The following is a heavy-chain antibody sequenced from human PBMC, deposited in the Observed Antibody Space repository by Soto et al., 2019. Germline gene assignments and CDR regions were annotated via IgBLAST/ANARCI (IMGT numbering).Heavy chain of an antibody. V-gene: IGHV3-21*01. J-gene: IGHJ3*01. Sequence: GGSLXLSCVDSGLSFSIYAFNWVRQAPGKGLEWVSTIGTPDQTYYADSVKGRFTISRDNAKNSLYLQMNSLRAEDTAVYYCARDPETYYYGSSGYEVGWGQGTMVTVSS. CDR3: ARDPETYYYGSSGYEVG. D-gene: IGHD3-22*01. CDR2: IGTPDQT. CDR1: GLSFSIYA.